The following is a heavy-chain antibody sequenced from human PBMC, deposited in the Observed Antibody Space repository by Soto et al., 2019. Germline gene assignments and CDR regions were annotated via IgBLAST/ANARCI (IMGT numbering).Heavy chain of an antibody. Sequence: VRLLESGGGLVQPGGSLRLSCAASGFTFSSYAMGWVRQAPGKGLEWVSGIDGSGGDKSFAEYVKGRFTISRDNSKNMLYLHMYGLRAEDTARYYCAKEIVAAAYAETSPFDFWGQGTLVTVSS. V-gene: IGHV3-23*01. D-gene: IGHD2-15*01. CDR3: AKEIVAAAYAETSPFDF. CDR1: GFTFSSYA. CDR2: IDGSGGDK. J-gene: IGHJ4*02.